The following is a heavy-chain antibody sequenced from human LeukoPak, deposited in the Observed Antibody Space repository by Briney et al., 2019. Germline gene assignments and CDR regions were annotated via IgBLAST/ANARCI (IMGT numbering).Heavy chain of an antibody. Sequence: SQTLSLTCAISGDIVSSNSVTWNWIRQSPSRGLEWLGRTYYRSTWYNDYAVSVRGRITVNPDTSKNRFSLHLNSVTPEDTAVYYCARRLTQYDCFDPWGQGILVTVSS. CDR1: GDIVSSNSVT. J-gene: IGHJ5*02. V-gene: IGHV6-1*01. D-gene: IGHD2-2*01. CDR2: TYYRSTWYN. CDR3: ARRLTQYDCFDP.